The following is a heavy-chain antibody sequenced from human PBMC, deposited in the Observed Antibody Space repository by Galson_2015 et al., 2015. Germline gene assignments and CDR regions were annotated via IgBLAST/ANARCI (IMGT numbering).Heavy chain of an antibody. J-gene: IGHJ4*02. D-gene: IGHD3-10*01. V-gene: IGHV3-33*01. CDR3: ARGRSCVSDLRFGELLDS. Sequence: SLRLSCAASGFTFSSYGMHWVRQAPGKGLEWVSGIWYDGSNKYYADSVKGRFTISRDNSKSTLYLQMNSLRAEDTAVYYCARGRSCVSDLRFGELLDSWGQGTLVTVSS. CDR2: IWYDGSNK. CDR1: GFTFSSYG.